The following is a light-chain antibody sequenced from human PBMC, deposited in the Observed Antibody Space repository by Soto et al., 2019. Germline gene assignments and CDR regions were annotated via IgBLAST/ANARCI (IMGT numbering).Light chain of an antibody. CDR1: SSDVGGYNY. CDR2: DVS. V-gene: IGLV2-14*01. CDR3: RSYTSSTTCV. J-gene: IGLJ1*01. Sequence: QSVLAQPASVFESPGQSIAISCTGTSSDVGGYNYVSWYQQHPGKAPKLMIYDVSNRPSGVSNRFSGSKSGNTASLTISGLQAEDEADDYCRSYTSSTTCVFGTGTKV.